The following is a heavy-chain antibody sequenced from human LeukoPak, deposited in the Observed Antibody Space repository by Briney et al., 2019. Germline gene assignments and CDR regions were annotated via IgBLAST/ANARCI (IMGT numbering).Heavy chain of an antibody. CDR3: SLPRTTSDAFDI. V-gene: IGHV1-69-2*01. CDR2: VDPEDGET. D-gene: IGHD1-1*01. J-gene: IGHJ3*02. Sequence: GASVKVSCKASGYSFTDYYMHWVQQAPGKGLEWMGRVDPEDGETIYAEKFQGRVTITADTSTDTAYMELSSLRSEDTAVYYCSLPRTTSDAFDIWGQGTMDTVSS. CDR1: GYSFTDYY.